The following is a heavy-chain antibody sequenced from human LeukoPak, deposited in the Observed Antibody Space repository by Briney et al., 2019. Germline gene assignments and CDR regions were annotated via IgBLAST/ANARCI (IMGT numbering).Heavy chain of an antibody. CDR2: IYCSGST. D-gene: IGHD1-26*01. Sequence: PSQTLSLTCTVSGGSISSGGYYWSWIRQHPGKGLEWIGYIYCSGSTYYNPSLKSRVTISVDTSKNQFSLKLTSVTAADTAVYYCARLGSSGSSSAFDIWGQGTMVTVSS. V-gene: IGHV4-31*03. J-gene: IGHJ3*02. CDR1: GGSISSGGYY. CDR3: ARLGSSGSSSAFDI.